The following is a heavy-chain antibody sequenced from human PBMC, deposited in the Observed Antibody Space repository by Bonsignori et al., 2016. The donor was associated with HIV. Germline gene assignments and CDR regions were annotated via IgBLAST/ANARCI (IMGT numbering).Heavy chain of an antibody. D-gene: IGHD5-18*01. Sequence: WIRQPPGKGLEWVAIIWYDGSEKYYGDSVKGRFTISRDNSRNTLYLQMNSLRVEDTAIYFCAYLARDVDTDMVPNSRKEIHDYWGRGTLVTVSS. CDR2: IWYDGSEK. CDR3: AYLARDVDTDMVPNSRKEIHDY. J-gene: IGHJ4*02. V-gene: IGHV3-33*01.